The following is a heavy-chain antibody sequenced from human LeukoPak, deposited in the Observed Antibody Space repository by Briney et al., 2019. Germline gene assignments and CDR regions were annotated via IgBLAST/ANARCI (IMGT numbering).Heavy chain of an antibody. CDR2: INPSGGNT. D-gene: IGHD5-12*01. J-gene: IGHJ4*02. CDR3: AREIPIEATEVFDY. V-gene: IGHV1-46*01. CDR1: GYTFTNYY. Sequence: ASVKVSCKASGYTFTNYYIHWVRQAPGQGLEWMGLINPSGGNTNYARKFQGRVTMTRDTSTSTVYMELSSLRSEDTAVYHCAREIPIEATEVFDYWGQGTLVTVSS.